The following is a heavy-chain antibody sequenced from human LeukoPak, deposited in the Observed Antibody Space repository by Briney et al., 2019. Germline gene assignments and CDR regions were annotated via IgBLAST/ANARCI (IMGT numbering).Heavy chain of an antibody. CDR3: ARKHSSGWYHY. V-gene: IGHV4-59*08. D-gene: IGHD6-19*01. J-gene: IGHJ4*02. Sequence: SETLSLTCTVSGGSISGYYWSWIRQPPGKGLEWIGYIYYSGSTNYNPSLKSRVTISVDTSKNQFSLKLSSVTAADTAVYYCARKHSSGWYHYWGQGTLVTVSS. CDR1: GGSISGYY. CDR2: IYYSGST.